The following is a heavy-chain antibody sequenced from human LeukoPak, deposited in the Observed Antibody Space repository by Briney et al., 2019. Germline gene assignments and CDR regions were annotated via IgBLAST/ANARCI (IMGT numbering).Heavy chain of an antibody. J-gene: IGHJ4*02. CDR3: ARTAGRTFDY. V-gene: IGHV1-46*01. Sequence: GASVNVSFKASGYTFTIYFMHWVRQAPGQGLEWMGIINPSGGSTSYAQKFQGRVTMTRDTSTSTVYMELSSLGSEDTAVYYCARTAGRTFDYWGQGTLVTVSS. CDR2: INPSGGST. D-gene: IGHD6-6*01. CDR1: GYTFTIYF.